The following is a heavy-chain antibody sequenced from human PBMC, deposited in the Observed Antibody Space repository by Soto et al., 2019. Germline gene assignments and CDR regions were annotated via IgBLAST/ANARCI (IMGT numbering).Heavy chain of an antibody. Sequence: GGSLRLSCAASGFTFSSYSMNWVRQAPGKGLEWVSSISSSSSYIYCADSVKGRFTISRDNAKNSLYLQMNSLRAEDTAVYYCARDGPNDYGGKGEPYGMDVWGQGTTVTVSS. CDR1: GFTFSSYS. J-gene: IGHJ6*02. CDR2: ISSSSSYI. D-gene: IGHD4-17*01. V-gene: IGHV3-21*01. CDR3: ARDGPNDYGGKGEPYGMDV.